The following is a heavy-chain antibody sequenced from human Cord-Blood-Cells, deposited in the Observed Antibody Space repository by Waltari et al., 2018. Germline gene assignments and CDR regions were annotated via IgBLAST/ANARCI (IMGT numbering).Heavy chain of an antibody. CDR1: GGSFSGYY. Sequence: QVQLQQWGAGLLKPSETLSLTCAVYGGSFSGYYWSWIRQPPGKGLEWIGEINHSGSTNYTPSLKSRVTISVDTSKNQFSLKLSSVTAADTAVYYCASALGYCSSTSCYGTKHHYFDYWGQGTLVTVSS. J-gene: IGHJ4*02. CDR3: ASALGYCSSTSCYGTKHHYFDY. V-gene: IGHV4-34*01. D-gene: IGHD2-2*01. CDR2: INHSGST.